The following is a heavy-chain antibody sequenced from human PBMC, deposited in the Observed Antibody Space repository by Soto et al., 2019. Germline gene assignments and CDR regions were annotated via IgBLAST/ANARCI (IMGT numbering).Heavy chain of an antibody. V-gene: IGHV3-33*01. CDR3: ARDRGHCYDSSGNYPSLCC. Sequence: PGGSLRLSCAASGFTFSSYGMHWVRQAPGKGLEWVAVIWYDGSNKYYADSVKGRFTISRDNSKNTLYLQMNSLRAEDTAVYYCARDRGHCYDSSGNYPSLCCWGQGTRVTVSS. CDR1: GFTFSSYG. CDR2: IWYDGSNK. J-gene: IGHJ4*02. D-gene: IGHD3-22*01.